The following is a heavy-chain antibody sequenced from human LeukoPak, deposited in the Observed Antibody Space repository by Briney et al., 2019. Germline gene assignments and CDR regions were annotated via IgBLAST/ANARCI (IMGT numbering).Heavy chain of an antibody. Sequence: SETLSLTCTVSGGSISSYYWSWIRQPPGKGLEWIGYIYYSGSTNYNPSLKSRVTISVDTSKNQFSLKLSSVTAADTAVYYCARGSGRSYYGSGKRYYYYMDVWGKGTTVTISS. CDR2: IYYSGST. D-gene: IGHD3-10*01. CDR1: GGSISSYY. V-gene: IGHV4-59*01. CDR3: ARGSGRSYYGSGKRYYYYMDV. J-gene: IGHJ6*03.